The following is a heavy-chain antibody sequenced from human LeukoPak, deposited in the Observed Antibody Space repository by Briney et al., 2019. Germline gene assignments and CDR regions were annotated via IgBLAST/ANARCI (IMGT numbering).Heavy chain of an antibody. CDR1: GGSITSGDYS. V-gene: IGHV4-30-2*01. CDR2: IYHSGNT. Sequence: PSETLSLTCTVSGGSITSGDYSWSWIRQPPGKGLKWIGYIYHSGNTYYNPSLKSRVTISVDRSKNQFSLKLSSVTAADMAVYYCARVDMVRGVTALDYWGQGTLVTVSS. D-gene: IGHD3-10*01. CDR3: ARVDMVRGVTALDY. J-gene: IGHJ4*02.